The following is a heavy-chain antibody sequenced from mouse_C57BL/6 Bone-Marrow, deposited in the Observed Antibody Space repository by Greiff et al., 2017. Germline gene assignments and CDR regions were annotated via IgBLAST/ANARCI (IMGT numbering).Heavy chain of an antibody. D-gene: IGHD1-1*01. Sequence: QVQLKESGPGLVAPSQSLSITCTVSGFSLTSYGVHWVRQPPGKGLEWLVVIWSDGSTTYNSALKSRLSISKDNSKSQVFLKMNSLQTDDTAMDYGARHEDYGNYAMDYWGQGTSVTVSS. CDR2: IWSDGST. J-gene: IGHJ4*01. V-gene: IGHV2-6-1*01. CDR3: ARHEDYGNYAMDY. CDR1: GFSLTSYG.